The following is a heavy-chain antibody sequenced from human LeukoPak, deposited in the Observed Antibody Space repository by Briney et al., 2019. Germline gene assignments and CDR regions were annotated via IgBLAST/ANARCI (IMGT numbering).Heavy chain of an antibody. J-gene: IGHJ4*02. CDR1: GDTFSSYA. D-gene: IGHD3-10*01. CDR3: ARGGRHRWFGELLDPRISYYFDY. V-gene: IGHV1-8*02. CDR2: MNPNSGNT. Sequence: ASVKVSCKASGDTFSSYAISWVRQAPGQGLEWMGWMNPNSGNTGYAQKFQGRVTMTRNTSISTAYMELSSLRSEDTAVYYCARGGRHRWFGELLDPRISYYFDYWGQRTLVTVSS.